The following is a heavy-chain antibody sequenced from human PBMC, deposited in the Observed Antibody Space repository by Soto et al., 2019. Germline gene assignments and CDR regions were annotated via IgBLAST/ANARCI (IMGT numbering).Heavy chain of an antibody. J-gene: IGHJ3*02. Sequence: SQTLSLTCAISGDSVSSNSAAWNWIRQSPSRGLEWLGRTYYRSKWYNDYAVSVKSRITINPDTSKNQFSLQLNSVTPEDTAVYYCARDQLRLYGGTDVFDIWGQGTMVPVSS. V-gene: IGHV6-1*01. D-gene: IGHD6-25*01. CDR1: GDSVSSNSAA. CDR3: ARDQLRLYGGTDVFDI. CDR2: TYYRSKWYN.